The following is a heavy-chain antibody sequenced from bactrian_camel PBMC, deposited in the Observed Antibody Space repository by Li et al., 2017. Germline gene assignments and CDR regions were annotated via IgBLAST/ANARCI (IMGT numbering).Heavy chain of an antibody. D-gene: IGHD5*01. Sequence: VQLVESGGGLVQPGGSLRLSCAASAFTFSSYGMSWVRQAPGKEREEVASISDDGITHYADSVKDRFTVSKDNAKNTLYLQMYNLKPEDTAMYYCAADTVLTPDDDDYANKEYNYWGQGTQVTVS. V-gene: IGHV3S67*01. CDR2: ISDDGIT. J-gene: IGHJ4*01. CDR1: AFTFSSYG. CDR3: AADTVLTPDDDDYANKEYNY.